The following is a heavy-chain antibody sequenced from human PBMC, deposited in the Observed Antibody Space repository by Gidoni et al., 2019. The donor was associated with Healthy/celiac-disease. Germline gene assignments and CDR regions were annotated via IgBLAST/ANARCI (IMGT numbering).Heavy chain of an antibody. J-gene: IGHJ4*02. CDR1: GFTFSSYW. CDR3: ARGASILWWDFDY. Sequence: EVQLVESGGGLVQPGGSLRLSCAASGFTFSSYWMHWVRQAPGKGLVCVSLINSDGSSTSYADSVKGRFTSSRYNDKNTLYLQMNSLRAEDTAVYYCARGASILWWDFDYWGQGTLVTVSS. V-gene: IGHV3-74*01. CDR2: INSDGSST. D-gene: IGHD2-21*01.